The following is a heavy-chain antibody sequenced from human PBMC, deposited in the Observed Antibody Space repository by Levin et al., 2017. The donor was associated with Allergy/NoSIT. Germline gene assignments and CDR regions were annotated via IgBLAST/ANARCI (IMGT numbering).Heavy chain of an antibody. CDR2: IYYSGST. CDR3: ARQIFIAKTYCSSTSCYGWFDP. CDR1: GGSISSSSYY. V-gene: IGHV4-39*01. J-gene: IGHJ5*02. D-gene: IGHD2-2*01. Sequence: SETLSLTCTVSGGSISSSSYYWGWIRQPPGKGLEWIGSIYYSGSTYYNPSLKSRVTISVDTSKNQFSLKLSSVTAADTAVYYCARQIFIAKTYCSSTSCYGWFDPWGQGTLVTVSS.